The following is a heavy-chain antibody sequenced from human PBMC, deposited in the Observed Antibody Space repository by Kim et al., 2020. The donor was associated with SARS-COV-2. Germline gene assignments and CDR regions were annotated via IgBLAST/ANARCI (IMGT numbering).Heavy chain of an antibody. CDR1: GYTFTSYY. CDR3: ARWGLVAATTGWSRGDY. CDR2: INPSGGST. J-gene: IGHJ4*02. V-gene: IGHV1-46*01. Sequence: ASVKVSCKASGYTFTSYYMHWVRQAPGQGLEWMGIINPSGGSTSYAQKFQGRVTMTRDTSTSTVYMELSSLRSEDTAVYYCARWGLVAATTGWSRGDYWGQGTLVTVSS. D-gene: IGHD2-15*01.